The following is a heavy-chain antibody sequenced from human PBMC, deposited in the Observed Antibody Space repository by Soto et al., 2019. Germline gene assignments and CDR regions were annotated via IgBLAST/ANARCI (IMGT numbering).Heavy chain of an antibody. CDR2: IYYSGST. CDR3: ARQSSTSGRHLNWFDP. D-gene: IGHD6-13*01. CDR1: GGSISSSSFY. Sequence: NPXASLSLTCTVSGGSISSSSFYWGGIRQTPGKGLEWIGSIYYSGSTSYNPSLKSRVTMSVHTSKNQFSLTLSSVTAADTAVYYCARQSSTSGRHLNWFDPWGQGTLVTVPS. V-gene: IGHV4-39*01. J-gene: IGHJ5*02.